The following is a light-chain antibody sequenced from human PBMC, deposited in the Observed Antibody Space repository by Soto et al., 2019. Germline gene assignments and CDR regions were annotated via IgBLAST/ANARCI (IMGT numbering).Light chain of an antibody. CDR2: GAS. V-gene: IGKV3-15*01. J-gene: IGKJ1*01. CDR3: QQYNDWPRT. Sequence: EIVMTQSPATLSVSPGERATLSCRASQSVFSNLAWYQQKPGQAPGLLIYGASTRATGIPARFSGSGSGTQFPLTISGLQSEDFAVYYCQQYNDWPRTFGQGTKVEIK. CDR1: QSVFSN.